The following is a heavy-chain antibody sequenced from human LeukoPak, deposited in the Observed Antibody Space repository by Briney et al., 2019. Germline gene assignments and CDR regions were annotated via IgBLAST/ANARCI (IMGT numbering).Heavy chain of an antibody. V-gene: IGHV4-59*01. CDR2: IYYSGST. D-gene: IGHD6-13*01. J-gene: IGHJ4*02. Sequence: KPSETLSLTCTVSGGSISSYYWSWIRQPPGKGLEWIGYIYYSGSTNYNPSLKSRVTISVDTSKNQFSLKLSSVTAADTAVYYCARADHIAAAGHLDYWGQGTLVTVSS. CDR1: GGSISSYY. CDR3: ARADHIAAAGHLDY.